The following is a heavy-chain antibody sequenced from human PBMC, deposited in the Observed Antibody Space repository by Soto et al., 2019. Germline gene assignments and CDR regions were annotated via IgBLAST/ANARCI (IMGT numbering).Heavy chain of an antibody. V-gene: IGHV4-59*01. CDR3: ASLRELRDY. Sequence: SETLSLTCTVSGGSISSYYWSWIRQPPGKGLEWIGYIYYSGSTNYNPSLKSRVTISVDTSKNQFSLKLSSVTAADTAVYYCASLRELRDYWGQGTLVTVSS. J-gene: IGHJ4*02. CDR1: GGSISSYY. D-gene: IGHD1-26*01. CDR2: IYYSGST.